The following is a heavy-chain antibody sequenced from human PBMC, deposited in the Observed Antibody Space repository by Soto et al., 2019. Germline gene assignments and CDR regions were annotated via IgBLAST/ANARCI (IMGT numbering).Heavy chain of an antibody. Sequence: QVQLQESGPGLVKPSQTLSLTCTVSGGSNIRDGYYWSWIRQHPGKGLEWIAYISYSGSSYSNPYGKSRVTISADTSKHQFYLRLTSVTAAATAVYFCARATPAGSADFWGQGTLVTVSS. D-gene: IGHD2-2*01. V-gene: IGHV4-31*03. J-gene: IGHJ4*02. CDR1: GGSNIRDGYY. CDR3: ARATPAGSADF. CDR2: ISYSGSS.